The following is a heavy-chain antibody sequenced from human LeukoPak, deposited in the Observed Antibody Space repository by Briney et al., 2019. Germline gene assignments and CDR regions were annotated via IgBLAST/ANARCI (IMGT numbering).Heavy chain of an antibody. D-gene: IGHD6-19*01. CDR3: ATGYSSGWYFYFQH. Sequence: KAGGSLRLSCEASGLTFNKYWMTWVRQAPGKGLEWVANIKQDGSEKNYVDSVKGRFTISRDNAKNSLSLRMNSLSAEDTAVYYCATGYSSGWYFYFQHWGQGSLVSVSS. V-gene: IGHV3-7*01. J-gene: IGHJ1*01. CDR2: IKQDGSEK. CDR1: GLTFNKYW.